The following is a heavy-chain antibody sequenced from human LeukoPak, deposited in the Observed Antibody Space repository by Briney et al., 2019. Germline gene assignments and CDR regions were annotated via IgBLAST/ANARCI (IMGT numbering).Heavy chain of an antibody. D-gene: IGHD2-2*02. V-gene: IGHV3-48*01. CDR3: ARDLVVPAAIGVVDAFDI. CDR1: GFTFSSHS. CDR2: ISSSSSTI. Sequence: GGSLRLSCAASGFTFSSHSMNWVRQAPGKGLEWVSYISSSSSTIYYADSVKGRFTISRDNAKNSLYLQMNSLRAEDTAVYYCARDLVVPAAIGVVDAFDIWGQGTMVTVSS. J-gene: IGHJ3*02.